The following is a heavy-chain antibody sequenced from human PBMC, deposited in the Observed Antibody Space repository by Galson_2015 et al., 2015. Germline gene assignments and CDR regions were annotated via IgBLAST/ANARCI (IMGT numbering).Heavy chain of an antibody. CDR2: INPNSGGT. J-gene: IGHJ5*02. V-gene: IGHV1-2*04. D-gene: IGHD3-16*01. Sequence: SVKVSCKASGYTFTGYYMHWVRQAPGQGLEWMGWINPNSGGTNYAQKFQGWVTMTRDTSISTAYMELSRLRSEDTAVYYCARESPITSGRDFDPWGQGPLVTVSS. CDR3: ARESPITSGRDFDP. CDR1: GYTFTGYY.